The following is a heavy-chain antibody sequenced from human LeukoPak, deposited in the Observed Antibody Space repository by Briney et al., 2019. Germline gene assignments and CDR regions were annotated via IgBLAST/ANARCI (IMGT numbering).Heavy chain of an antibody. CDR2: IYSDGNT. CDR1: GGSISNYY. V-gene: IGHV4-4*07. J-gene: IGHJ4*02. Sequence: SETLSLTCTASGGSISNYYWSWIRQPAGKGLEWIGRIYSDGNTDDNPSLKSRVAMSVDTSRNQFSLHLRFVTAADTALYYCARTPGITVAGRFFDYRGQGILVTVSS. CDR3: ARTPGITVAGRFFDY. D-gene: IGHD6-19*01.